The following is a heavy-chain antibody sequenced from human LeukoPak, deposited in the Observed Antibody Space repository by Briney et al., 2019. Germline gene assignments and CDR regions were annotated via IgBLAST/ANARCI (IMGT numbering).Heavy chain of an antibody. CDR3: ARWSDCGGDCHILDY. Sequence: SETLSLTCTVSGGSISGYYWSWSRQAPGKGVEWIGNLYYNRGAWYKSSLKSRVTTSVDTSKNEFSLRLSSVTAADTAVYYCARWSDCGGDCHILDYWGQGILVTVSS. CDR2: LYYNRGA. J-gene: IGHJ4*02. D-gene: IGHD2-21*02. CDR1: GGSISGYY. V-gene: IGHV4-59*01.